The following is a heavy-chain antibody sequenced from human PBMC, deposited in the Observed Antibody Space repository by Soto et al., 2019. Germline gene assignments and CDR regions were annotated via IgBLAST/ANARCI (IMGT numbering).Heavy chain of an antibody. Sequence: PSETLSLTCTVSGGSISSYYWSWIRQPPGKGLEWIGYIYYSGSTNYNPSLKSRVTISVDTSKNQFSLKLSSVTAADTAVYYCARSCGGSCYGAFDIWGQGTMVTVSS. J-gene: IGHJ3*02. V-gene: IGHV4-59*01. D-gene: IGHD2-15*01. CDR1: GGSISSYY. CDR3: ARSCGGSCYGAFDI. CDR2: IYYSGST.